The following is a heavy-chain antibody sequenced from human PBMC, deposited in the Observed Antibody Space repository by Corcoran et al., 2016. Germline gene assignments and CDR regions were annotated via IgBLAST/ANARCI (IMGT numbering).Heavy chain of an antibody. Sequence: QVQLVQSGAEVKKPGSSVKVSCKASGGTFSSYAISWVRQAPGQGLEWMGGIIPLFGTANYAQKFQGRVTITADESTSTAYMELSSLRSEDTAVYYCAGGRTTVTTRLYPVGHPIYYYYGMDVWGQGTTVTVSS. V-gene: IGHV1-69*01. D-gene: IGHD4-4*01. J-gene: IGHJ6*02. CDR3: AGGRTTVTTRLYPVGHPIYYYYGMDV. CDR1: GGTFSSYA. CDR2: IIPLFGTA.